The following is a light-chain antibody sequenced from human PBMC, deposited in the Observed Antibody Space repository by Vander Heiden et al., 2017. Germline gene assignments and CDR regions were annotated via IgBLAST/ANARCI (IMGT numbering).Light chain of an antibody. CDR1: QSISSY. Sequence: IQLTQSPSSLSASVGDRVTITCRASQSISSYLNWYQQKPGKAPKLLIYAATNLQSGVPSRFSGSGSGTDFTLTISSLQPEDFATYYCQQSDSTPPYTFGQGTKLEIK. J-gene: IGKJ2*01. V-gene: IGKV1-39*01. CDR2: AAT. CDR3: QQSDSTPPYT.